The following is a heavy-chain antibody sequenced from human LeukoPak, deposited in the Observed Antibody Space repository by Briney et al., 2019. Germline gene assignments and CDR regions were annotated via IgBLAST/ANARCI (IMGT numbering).Heavy chain of an antibody. J-gene: IGHJ3*02. Sequence: LGESLKISRKGSGYSFTSYWIGWVRQMPGKGLEWMGIIYPGDSDTRYSPSFQGQVTISADKSISTAYLQWSSLKASDTAMYYCAASYCSSTSCYDAFDIRGQGTMVTVSS. CDR3: AASYCSSTSCYDAFDI. CDR2: IYPGDSDT. V-gene: IGHV5-51*01. CDR1: GYSFTSYW. D-gene: IGHD2-2*01.